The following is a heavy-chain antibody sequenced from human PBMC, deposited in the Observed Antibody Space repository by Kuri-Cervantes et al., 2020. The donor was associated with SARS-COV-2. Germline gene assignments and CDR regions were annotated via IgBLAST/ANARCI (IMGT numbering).Heavy chain of an antibody. J-gene: IGHJ4*02. D-gene: IGHD3-10*02. Sequence: SVKVSCKASGYTFSSYSIRWVRQAPGQGLEWMGRIIPIFGRTNYAQKFQGRVTITADESTSTAYMELRSLRSDDTAVYYCAEGYVFDYWGQGTLVTVSS. CDR1: GYTFSSYS. V-gene: IGHV1-69*13. CDR3: AEGYVFDY. CDR2: IIPIFGRT.